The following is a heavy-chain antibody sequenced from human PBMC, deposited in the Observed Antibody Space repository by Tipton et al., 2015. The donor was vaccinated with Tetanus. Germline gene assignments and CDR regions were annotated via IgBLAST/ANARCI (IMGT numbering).Heavy chain of an antibody. CDR3: ARANGPGSYLDY. D-gene: IGHD2-8*01. CDR1: GFSVSSSAYY. J-gene: IGHJ4*02. CDR2: AYYSGTT. Sequence: TLSLTCSVSGFSVSSSAYYWGWIRQPPGKGLEWIGSAYYSGTTKYNPALKSRVTISVDTSKNQFSLKLSSVTAADTAVYYCARANGPGSYLDYWGQGTLVSVSA. V-gene: IGHV4-39*01.